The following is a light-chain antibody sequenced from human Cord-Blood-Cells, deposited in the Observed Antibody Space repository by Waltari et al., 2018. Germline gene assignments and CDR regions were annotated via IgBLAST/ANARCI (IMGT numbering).Light chain of an antibody. V-gene: IGKV1-39*01. Sequence: DIKMTQSPSPMSASVGDRVPITCRASQSISSYLNWYQQKPGKAPKLLIYAASSLQSGVPSRFSGSGSGTDFTLTISSLQPEDFATYYCQQSYSTLFTFGPGTKVDIK. J-gene: IGKJ3*01. CDR1: QSISSY. CDR3: QQSYSTLFT. CDR2: AAS.